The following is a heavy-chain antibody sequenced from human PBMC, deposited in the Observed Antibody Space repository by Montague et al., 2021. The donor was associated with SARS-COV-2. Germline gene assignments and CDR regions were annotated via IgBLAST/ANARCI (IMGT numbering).Heavy chain of an antibody. D-gene: IGHD2-21*02. V-gene: IGHV4-59*01. Sequence: SETLSLTCTVSVGSISNYHWTWIRQPPGKGLEWIGYIYDSGSANXXPSLKSRSTISVDTSNNQFSLRLSSVTAADTAVYYCARAYCGGDCHVGPWGQGILVTVSS. CDR1: VGSISNYH. CDR3: ARAYCGGDCHVGP. CDR2: IYDSGSA. J-gene: IGHJ5*02.